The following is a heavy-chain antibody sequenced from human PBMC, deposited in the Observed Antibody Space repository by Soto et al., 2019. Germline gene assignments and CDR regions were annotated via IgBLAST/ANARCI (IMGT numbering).Heavy chain of an antibody. CDR2: IWYDGSNK. J-gene: IGHJ4*02. V-gene: IGHV3-33*06. Sequence: GGSLRLSCAASGFTFSSYGMHWVRQAPGKGLEWVAVIWYDGSNKYYADYVKGRFTISRDNSKKTLYLQMKSLRAEDTAVYYCAKDPPTTGTTFDYWGRGPLVTVSS. CDR3: AKDPPTTGTTFDY. D-gene: IGHD1-1*01. CDR1: GFTFSSYG.